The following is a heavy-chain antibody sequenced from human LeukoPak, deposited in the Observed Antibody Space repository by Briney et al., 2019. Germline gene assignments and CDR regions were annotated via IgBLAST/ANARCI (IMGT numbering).Heavy chain of an antibody. Sequence: ASVKVSCKAAGYTFTGHYIHWVRQAPGQGLEWMGWINPKSGGTNYAQKFQGRVTMTRDTSISTAYMELSRLRSDDTAVYYCAREGRLGTGGWYYFDDWGQGTLVTVSS. CDR2: INPKSGGT. CDR3: AREGRLGTGGWYYFDD. V-gene: IGHV1-2*02. D-gene: IGHD2-8*02. J-gene: IGHJ4*02. CDR1: GYTFTGHY.